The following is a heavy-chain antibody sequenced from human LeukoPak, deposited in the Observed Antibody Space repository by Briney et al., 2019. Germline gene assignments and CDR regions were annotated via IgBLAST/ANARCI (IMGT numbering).Heavy chain of an antibody. CDR3: AKEIFSGLLYIDY. J-gene: IGHJ4*02. Sequence: GGSLRLSCAASGFTFNSYAMSWVRQAPGKGLEWVSAITDAVGSTHYADSVKGRFTISSDNSKNTVYLQMNSLRPEDMAVYYCAKEIFSGLLYIDYWGQGTLVTVSS. CDR2: ITDAVGST. D-gene: IGHD5-12*01. CDR1: GFTFNSYA. V-gene: IGHV3-23*01.